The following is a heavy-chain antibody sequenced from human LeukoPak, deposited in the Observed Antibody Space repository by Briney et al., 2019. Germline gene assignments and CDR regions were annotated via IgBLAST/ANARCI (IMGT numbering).Heavy chain of an antibody. D-gene: IGHD3-22*01. V-gene: IGHV4-59*01. Sequence: PSETLSLTCSVSGGSINNYYWSWIRQPPRKGLEWIGFIYYSGSTNYNPSLKSRVTISVDTSKNQFSLKLSSVTAADTAVYYCARGYDSSAYYPFNYWGQGTLVTVSS. CDR1: GGSINNYY. CDR3: ARGYDSSAYYPFNY. J-gene: IGHJ4*02. CDR2: IYYSGST.